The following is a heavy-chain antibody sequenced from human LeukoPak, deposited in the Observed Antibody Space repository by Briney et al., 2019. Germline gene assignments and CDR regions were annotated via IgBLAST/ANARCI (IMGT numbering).Heavy chain of an antibody. CDR3: ARAYEPSLCSSTSRYGYFQH. CDR2: IIPIFGTA. V-gene: IGHV1-69*13. Sequence: SVKVSCKASGGTFSSYAISWVRQAPGQGLEWMGGIIPIFGTANYAQKFQGRVTITADESTSTAYMELSSLRSEDTAVYYCARAYEPSLCSSTSRYGYFQHWGQGTLVTVSS. D-gene: IGHD2-2*01. J-gene: IGHJ1*01. CDR1: GGTFSSYA.